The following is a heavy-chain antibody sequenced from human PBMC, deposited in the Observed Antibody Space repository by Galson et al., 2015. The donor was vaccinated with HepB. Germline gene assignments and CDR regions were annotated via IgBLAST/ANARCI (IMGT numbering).Heavy chain of an antibody. CDR1: GFALNSYS. D-gene: IGHD3/OR15-3a*01. J-gene: IGHJ3*01. CDR3: VRGLYEFWGGYRPDTFDL. CDR2: ISSSSSYI. V-gene: IGHV3-21*06. Sequence: RLSCATSGFALNSYSVNWIRQAPGKGLEWVASISSSSSYIHYVDSVKGRFTISRGNAKNSMDLQMNGLREDDTAVYFCVRGLYEFWGGYRPDTFDLWGQGTMVTVSS.